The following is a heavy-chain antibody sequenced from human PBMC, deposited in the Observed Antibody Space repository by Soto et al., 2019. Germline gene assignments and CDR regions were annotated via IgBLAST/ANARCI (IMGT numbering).Heavy chain of an antibody. J-gene: IGHJ6*02. V-gene: IGHV3-23*01. CDR2: ISGSGGIT. Sequence: EVKLLDSGGGLVQTGWSLRLSCAASGFTFSSYAMGWVRQAPGKGLDWVSVISGSGGITYSADSVKGRFTISRDNSKKILNRQLNSIGAEDTAVYYGAKGIPETGGSYYYSRDVWGQGTAVTASS. CDR1: GFTFSSYA. CDR3: AKGIPETGGSYYYSRDV. D-gene: IGHD2-21*01.